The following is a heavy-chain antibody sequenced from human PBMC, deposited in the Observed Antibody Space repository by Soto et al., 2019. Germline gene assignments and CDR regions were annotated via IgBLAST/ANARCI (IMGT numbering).Heavy chain of an antibody. D-gene: IGHD5-18*01. CDR3: ASIQTGGYSYGYSSGMDV. CDR2: IYPGDSDT. J-gene: IGHJ6*04. CDR1: GYSFTSYW. V-gene: IGHV5-51*01. Sequence: GESLKISCKGSGYSFTSYWIGWVRQMPGKGLEWMGIIYPGDSDTRYSPSFQGQVTISADKSISTAYLQWSSLKASDTAMYYCASIQTGGYSYGYSSGMDVWGEGTTVTVSS.